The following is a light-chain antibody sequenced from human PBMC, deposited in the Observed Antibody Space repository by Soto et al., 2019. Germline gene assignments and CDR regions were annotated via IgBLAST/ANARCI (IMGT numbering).Light chain of an antibody. Sequence: QSVLTQPASVSGSPGQSITISCTGTSPNVGVYKLVSWYQQHPGKAPKLIIYEGSKRPSGVSNRFSGSKSGNAASLTISGLQAEDEADYHCCSYVGATTYVFGSGTKLTVL. CDR2: EGS. V-gene: IGLV2-23*01. CDR3: CSYVGATTYV. CDR1: SPNVGVYKL. J-gene: IGLJ1*01.